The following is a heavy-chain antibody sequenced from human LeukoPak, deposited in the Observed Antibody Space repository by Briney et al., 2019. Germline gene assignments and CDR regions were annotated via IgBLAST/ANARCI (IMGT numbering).Heavy chain of an antibody. V-gene: IGHV4-38-2*02. J-gene: IGHJ4*02. D-gene: IGHD2-2*01. CDR2: FFLKGST. CDR1: GYSITSAYY. CDR3: ARVARCTSCFDIDY. Sequence: PSETLSLTCTVSGYSITSAYYWGWIRPPPGKGLEWIGSFFLKGSTYYNPSLKSRVTVSVDTSKNQFSLTLSSVTAADTAVYYCARVARCTSCFDIDYWGQGTLVTVSS.